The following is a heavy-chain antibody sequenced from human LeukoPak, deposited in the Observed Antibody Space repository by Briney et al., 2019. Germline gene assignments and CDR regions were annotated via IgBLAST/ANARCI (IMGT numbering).Heavy chain of an antibody. V-gene: IGHV3-23*01. Sequence: PGGSLRLSCAASGFTFSSYAMSWVRQAPGRGLEWVSAISGSGGSTYYADSVKGRFTISRDNSKNTLYLQMNSLRAEDTAVYYCAKVDAYDSSGYFDYWGQGTLVTVSS. CDR3: AKVDAYDSSGYFDY. CDR2: ISGSGGST. D-gene: IGHD3-22*01. CDR1: GFTFSSYA. J-gene: IGHJ4*02.